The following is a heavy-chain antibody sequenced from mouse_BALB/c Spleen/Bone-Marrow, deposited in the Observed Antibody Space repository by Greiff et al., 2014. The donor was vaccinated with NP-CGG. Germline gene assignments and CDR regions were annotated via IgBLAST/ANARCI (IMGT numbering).Heavy chain of an antibody. Sequence: EVKLMESGAELVKPGAPVKLSCTASGSNIKDTYMHWVKQRPEQGLEWIGRIDPANGNTKYDPKFQGKATITADTSSNTAYLQLSSLTSEDTAVYYCARWEYYAMDYWGQGTSVTVSS. D-gene: IGHD4-1*01. CDR3: ARWEYYAMDY. V-gene: IGHV14-3*02. CDR1: GSNIKDTY. J-gene: IGHJ4*01. CDR2: IDPANGNT.